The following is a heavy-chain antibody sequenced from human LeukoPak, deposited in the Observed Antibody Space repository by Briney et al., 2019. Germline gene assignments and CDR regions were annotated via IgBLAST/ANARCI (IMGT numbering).Heavy chain of an antibody. Sequence: PGGSLRLSCAASGFTFSSYAMHWVRQAPGKGLEWVSVISGSGDTTYYADSVKGRFTISRDNSKNTLYLQMNSLRAEDTAVYYCAKEAPRGYYYFDYWGQGTLVTVSS. V-gene: IGHV3-23*01. D-gene: IGHD5-12*01. CDR1: GFTFSSYA. CDR3: AKEAPRGYYYFDY. CDR2: ISGSGDTT. J-gene: IGHJ4*02.